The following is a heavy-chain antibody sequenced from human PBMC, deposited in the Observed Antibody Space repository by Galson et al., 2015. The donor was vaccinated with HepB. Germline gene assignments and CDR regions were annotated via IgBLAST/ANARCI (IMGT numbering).Heavy chain of an antibody. CDR3: ARQGYCSSTSCIYYYYYGMDV. J-gene: IGHJ6*02. Sequence: SLRLSCAASGFTFSSYWMSWVRQAPGKGLEWVANIKQDGSEKYYVDSVKGRFTISRDNAKNSLYLQMNSLRAEDTAVYYCARQGYCSSTSCIYYYYYGMDVWGQGTTVTVSS. CDR2: IKQDGSEK. D-gene: IGHD2-2*01. V-gene: IGHV3-7*03. CDR1: GFTFSSYW.